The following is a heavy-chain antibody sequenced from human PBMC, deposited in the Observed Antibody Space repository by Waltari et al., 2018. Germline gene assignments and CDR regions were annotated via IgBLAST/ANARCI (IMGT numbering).Heavy chain of an antibody. CDR2: IYTSGST. V-gene: IGHV4-61*02. Sequence: QEQLQESGPGLVKPSQTLSLTCTVSGGSISSGSYYWSWIRQPAGKGPEWIGRIYTSGSTNYNPSLKSRVTISVDTSKNQFSLKLSSVTAADTAVYYCARGGYYDSSGYSKEAGAFDIWGQGTMVTVSS. D-gene: IGHD3-22*01. J-gene: IGHJ3*02. CDR1: GGSISSGSYY. CDR3: ARGGYYDSSGYSKEAGAFDI.